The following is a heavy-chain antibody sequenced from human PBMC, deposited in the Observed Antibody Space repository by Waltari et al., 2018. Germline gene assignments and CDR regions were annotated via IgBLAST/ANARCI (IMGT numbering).Heavy chain of an antibody. D-gene: IGHD3-22*01. J-gene: IGHJ6*02. Sequence: QVQLQESGPGLVKPSETLSLTCTVSGGSISSYYWRWIRQPRGKGLEWIGYIYYSGSTNYNPSLKSRVTISVDTSKNQFSLKLSSVTAADTAVYYCASWPPLSSGYYSYYYYGMDVWGQGTTVTVSS. CDR3: ASWPPLSSGYYSYYYYGMDV. CDR2: IYYSGST. CDR1: GGSISSYY. V-gene: IGHV4-59*01.